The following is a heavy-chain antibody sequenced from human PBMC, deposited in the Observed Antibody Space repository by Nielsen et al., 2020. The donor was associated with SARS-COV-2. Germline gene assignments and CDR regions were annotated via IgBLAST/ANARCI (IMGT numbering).Heavy chain of an antibody. CDR2: INTKTGNP. D-gene: IGHD3-3*01. V-gene: IGHV7-4-1*02. CDR3: ARGITTPWDYYYYMDV. J-gene: IGHJ6*03. Sequence: ASVKVSCKASGYTFTSYAMNWVRQAPGQGLEWMGWINTKTGNPTYAQGFTGRFVFSLDTSVSTAYLQISSLKAEDTAVYYCARGITTPWDYYYYMDVWGKGTTVTVSS. CDR1: GYTFTSYA.